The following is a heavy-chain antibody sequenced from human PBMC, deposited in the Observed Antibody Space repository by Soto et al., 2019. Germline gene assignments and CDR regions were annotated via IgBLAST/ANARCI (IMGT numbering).Heavy chain of an antibody. CDR1: GGTFSSYT. V-gene: IGHV1-69*02. J-gene: IGHJ5*02. CDR3: AREENYDSSGYH. Sequence: QVQLVQSGAEVKKPGSSVKVSCKASGGTFSSYTISWVRQAPGQGLEWMGRIIPILGIANYAQKFQGRVTITADKSTSTASIELSSLRSEDTAVYYCAREENYDSSGYHWGQGTLVTVSS. D-gene: IGHD3-22*01. CDR2: IIPILGIA.